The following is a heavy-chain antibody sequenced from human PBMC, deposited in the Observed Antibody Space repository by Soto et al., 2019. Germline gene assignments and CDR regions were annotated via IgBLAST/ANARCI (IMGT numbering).Heavy chain of an antibody. CDR1: GYTFTGYY. J-gene: IGHJ5*02. V-gene: IGHV1-2*02. D-gene: IGHD2-15*01. CDR2: INPNSGGT. CDR3: ARTIRYCSGGSCWNWFDP. Sequence: ASVKVSCKASGYTFTGYYMHWVRQAPGQGLEWMGWINPNSGGTNYAQKFQGRVTMTRDTSISTAYMELSRLRSDDTAVYYCARTIRYCSGGSCWNWFDPWGQGTLVTV.